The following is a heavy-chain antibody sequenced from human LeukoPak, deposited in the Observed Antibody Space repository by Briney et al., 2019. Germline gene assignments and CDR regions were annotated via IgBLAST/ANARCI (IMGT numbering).Heavy chain of an antibody. J-gene: IGHJ4*02. CDR3: GRAVAGRFGY. CDR1: GFTFRSYT. D-gene: IGHD6-19*01. Sequence: GGSLRLSRATSGFTFRSYTMNWVRQAPGKGLEWVSYISSSDTIYQADSVKGRFTISRDNAKNSLYLQMNSLRAEDTAVYYCGRAVAGRFGYWGQGTLVTVSS. CDR2: ISSSDTI. V-gene: IGHV3-48*01.